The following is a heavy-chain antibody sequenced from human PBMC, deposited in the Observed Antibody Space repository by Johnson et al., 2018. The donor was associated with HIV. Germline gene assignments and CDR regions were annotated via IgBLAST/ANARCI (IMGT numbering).Heavy chain of an antibody. J-gene: IGHJ3*01. CDR3: ARVAADRSGYYRDAFDL. CDR1: GFTFSSYW. CDR2: TRNKANSYTT. Sequence: VQLVESGGGLVQPGGSLRLSCAASGFTFSSYWMSWVRQAPGKGLEWVGRTRNKANSYTTEYAASVKGRFTITRDDSKNSLYLQMNSLKTEDTAVYYCARVAADRSGYYRDAFDLWGQGTLVTVSS. D-gene: IGHD3-22*01. V-gene: IGHV3-72*01.